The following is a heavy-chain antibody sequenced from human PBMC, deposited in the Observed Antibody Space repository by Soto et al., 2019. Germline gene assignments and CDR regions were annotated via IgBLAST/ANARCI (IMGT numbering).Heavy chain of an antibody. CDR3: AKRGGRYCSSTSCPRLYYFDY. J-gene: IGHJ4*02. V-gene: IGHV3-23*01. D-gene: IGHD2-2*01. CDR2: ISGSGGST. CDR1: GFTFSSYA. Sequence: EVQLLESGGGLVQPGGSLRLSCAVSGFTFSSYAMSWVRQAPGKGLEWVSAISGSGGSTYYADSVKGRFTISRDNSKNTLYLQMNSLRAEDTAVYYCAKRGGRYCSSTSCPRLYYFDYWGQGTLVTVSS.